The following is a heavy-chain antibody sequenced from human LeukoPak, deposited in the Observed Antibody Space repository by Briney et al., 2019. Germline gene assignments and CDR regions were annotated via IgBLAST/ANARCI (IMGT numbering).Heavy chain of an antibody. CDR1: GFTFSNGW. J-gene: IGHJ4*02. Sequence: GGSLRLSCAASGFTFSNGWMSWVRQAPGKGLEWVGRIKSKSERGTTDYAAPVKGRFTISRDGSTNTVYLHMNSLKTEDTAVYFCTSNLYCSTSSCYTLDNWGQGTLVAISP. CDR2: IKSKSERGTT. CDR3: TSNLYCSTSSCYTLDN. D-gene: IGHD2-2*02. V-gene: IGHV3-15*01.